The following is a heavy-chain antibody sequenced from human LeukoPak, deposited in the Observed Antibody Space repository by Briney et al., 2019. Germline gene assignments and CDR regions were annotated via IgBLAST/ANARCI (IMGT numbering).Heavy chain of an antibody. J-gene: IGHJ4*02. CDR1: GFTFSSYG. D-gene: IGHD3-9*01. V-gene: IGHV3-33*01. Sequence: PGGSLRLSCAASGFTFSSYGMHWVRQAPGKGLEWVAVIWYDGSNKYYADSVKGRFTISRDNSKNTPYLQMNSLRAEDTAVYYCARDAGRYFDWLGYWGQGTLVTVSS. CDR2: IWYDGSNK. CDR3: ARDAGRYFDWLGY.